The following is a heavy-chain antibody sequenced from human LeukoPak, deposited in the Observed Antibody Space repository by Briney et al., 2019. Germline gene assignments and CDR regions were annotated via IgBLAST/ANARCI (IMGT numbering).Heavy chain of an antibody. CDR2: TRNKPNGYTT. D-gene: IGHD4-17*01. V-gene: IGHV3-72*01. Sequence: GGSLRLSCAASGFSITDHYMDWVRQAPGKGLEWVGRTRNKPNGYTTDYGTSVKGRFIVSRDDSENSLYLQMNGLKTEDTAVYYRVRVRHGDYFDYWGQGTLVTVSS. CDR3: VRVRHGDYFDY. J-gene: IGHJ4*02. CDR1: GFSITDHY.